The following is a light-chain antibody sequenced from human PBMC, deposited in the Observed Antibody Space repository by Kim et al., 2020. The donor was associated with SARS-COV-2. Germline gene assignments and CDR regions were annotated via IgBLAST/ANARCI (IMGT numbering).Light chain of an antibody. J-gene: IGLJ3*02. CDR1: SSNIGSNY. Sequence: ELTQPPSASGTPGQRVTISCSGSSSNIGSNYVYWYQQLPGTAPKLLIYRNNQRPSGVPDRFSSSKSGTSASLAISGLRSEDEADYYCAAWDDSLSLWV. CDR3: AAWDDSLSLWV. V-gene: IGLV1-47*01. CDR2: RNN.